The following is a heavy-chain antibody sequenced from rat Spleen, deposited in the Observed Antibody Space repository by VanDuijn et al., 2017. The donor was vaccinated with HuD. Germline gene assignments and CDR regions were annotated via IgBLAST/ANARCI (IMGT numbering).Heavy chain of an antibody. D-gene: IGHD4-3*01. Sequence: EVQLVESNGGLVQPGRSLKLSCAASGFTFNDHFMAWVRQAPTKGLEWVATISYDGSSTYYRDSVKGRFTITRDNAKSTLYLQKDSLRSEDTATYYCARHNSGYGVMDAWGQGTLVTVSS. J-gene: IGHJ3*01. CDR1: GFTFNDHF. CDR3: ARHNSGYGVMDA. V-gene: IGHV5-29*01. CDR2: ISYDGSST.